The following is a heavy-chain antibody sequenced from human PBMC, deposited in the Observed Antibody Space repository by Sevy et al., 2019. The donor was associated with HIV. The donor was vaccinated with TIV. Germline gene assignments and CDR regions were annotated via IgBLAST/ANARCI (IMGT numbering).Heavy chain of an antibody. CDR2: IRYDGTTK. CDR1: GFTFSSSG. D-gene: IGHD4-17*01. CDR3: AKLGSTTLTTSDAFDI. J-gene: IGHJ3*02. Sequence: GGSLRLSCAASGFTFSSSGMHWVRQAPGKGLEWVTFIRYDGTTKYYAVSVKGRFTISRDNSKSTLYLQMNSLRDEDTGAYFCAKLGSTTLTTSDAFDIWGQRTLVTVSS. V-gene: IGHV3-30*02.